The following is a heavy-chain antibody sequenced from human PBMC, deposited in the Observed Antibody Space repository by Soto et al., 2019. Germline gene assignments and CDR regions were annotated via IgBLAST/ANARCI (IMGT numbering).Heavy chain of an antibody. CDR3: LRDPSGEWIQSSYYYGVDV. CDR1: GFSFRNYA. D-gene: IGHD5-18*01. CDR2: ITANGGSA. V-gene: IGHV3-64*05. Sequence: QPGGSLRLSCSASGFSFRNYAIHWVRQAPGKGLEYVCAITANGGSAYYADSVKGRFTISRDNSKNTVYVQMSSLRSEDTAVYYCLRDPSGEWIQSSYYYGVDVWGQGTTVTVSS. J-gene: IGHJ6*02.